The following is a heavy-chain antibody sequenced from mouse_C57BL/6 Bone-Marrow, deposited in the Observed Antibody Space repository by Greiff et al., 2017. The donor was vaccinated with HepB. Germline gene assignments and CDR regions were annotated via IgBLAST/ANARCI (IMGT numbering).Heavy chain of an antibody. CDR2: IDPETGGT. CDR3: TRDAYGNYYAMDY. J-gene: IGHJ4*01. V-gene: IGHV1-15*01. Sequence: VKLMESGAELVRPGASVTLSCKASGYTFTDYEMHWVKQTPVHGLEWIGAIDPETGGTAYNQKFKGKAILTADKSSSTAYMELRSLTSEDSAVYYCTRDAYGNYYAMDYWGQGTSVTVSS. CDR1: GYTFTDYE. D-gene: IGHD2-1*01.